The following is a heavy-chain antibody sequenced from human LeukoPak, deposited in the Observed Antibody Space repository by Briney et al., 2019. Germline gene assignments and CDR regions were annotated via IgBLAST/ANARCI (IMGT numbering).Heavy chain of an antibody. CDR1: GYTFTSYY. Sequence: GASVKVSCKASGYTFTSYYMHWVRQAPGQGLEWMGIINPSGGSTSYAQKFQGRVTMTRDTSTSTVYMELSSLRSEDTAVYYCARDPTRIFGVALNWFDPWGQGTLVTVSS. J-gene: IGHJ5*02. V-gene: IGHV1-46*01. CDR2: INPSGGST. CDR3: ARDPTRIFGVALNWFDP. D-gene: IGHD3-3*01.